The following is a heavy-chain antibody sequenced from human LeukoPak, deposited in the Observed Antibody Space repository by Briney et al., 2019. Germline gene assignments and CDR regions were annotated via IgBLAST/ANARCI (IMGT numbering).Heavy chain of an antibody. CDR1: GFTFSTYN. CDR3: ARGSNGGGERWFDY. CDR2: ISSSSSSI. V-gene: IGHV3-48*01. J-gene: IGHJ4*02. D-gene: IGHD2-21*01. Sequence: PGGSLRLSCAASGFTFSTYNMNWVRQAPGKGLEWVSYISSSSSSIYYADSVKGRFTISRDNSKNTLYLQMNSLRAEDTAVYYCARGSNGGGERWFDYWGQGTLVTVSS.